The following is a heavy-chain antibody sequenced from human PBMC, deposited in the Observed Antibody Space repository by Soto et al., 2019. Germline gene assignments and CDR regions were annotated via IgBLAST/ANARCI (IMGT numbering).Heavy chain of an antibody. CDR3: ARHVPGCYFDD. V-gene: IGHV4-39*01. CDR2: IYYSGST. J-gene: IGHJ4*02. D-gene: IGHD2-2*01. CDR1: GGSISSSSYY. Sequence: PSETLSLTCTVSGGSISSSSYYWGWIRQPQGKGLNSIGSIYYSGSTNYTLSLKSRVTISVDTSKNQFSLNLSSATAADTAVYYGARHVPGCYFDDWGQGTLVTVSS.